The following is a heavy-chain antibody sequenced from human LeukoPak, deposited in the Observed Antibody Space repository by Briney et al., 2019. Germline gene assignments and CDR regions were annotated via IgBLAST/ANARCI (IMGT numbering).Heavy chain of an antibody. V-gene: IGHV4-34*01. CDR2: INPSGST. D-gene: IGHD3-22*01. CDR3: AKGRHDITMIVVVMTSVSYYLDV. CDR1: GGSFSGYH. J-gene: IGHJ6*03. Sequence: PSETLSLTCAVYGGSFSGYHWTWIRQSPGKGLEWIGDINPSGSTYYNPSLKSRLTISVDTSKNQFSLKLRSVTAADTAVYYCAKGRHDITMIVVVMTSVSYYLDVWGKGTTVTVS.